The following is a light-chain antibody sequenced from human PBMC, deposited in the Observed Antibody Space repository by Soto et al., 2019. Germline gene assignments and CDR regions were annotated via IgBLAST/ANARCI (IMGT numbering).Light chain of an antibody. J-gene: IGKJ1*01. CDR1: QSVRSRY. CDR3: QQYGNSRWT. CDR2: GAS. V-gene: IGKV3-20*01. Sequence: EIVLTQSPGTLSLSPGERATLSCRASQSVRSRYLAWYQKKPGQGPRLLISGASTRATGIPDRFSGSGSGTDFTLTISRLEPEDFAVYDCQQYGNSRWTFGQGTKVEIK.